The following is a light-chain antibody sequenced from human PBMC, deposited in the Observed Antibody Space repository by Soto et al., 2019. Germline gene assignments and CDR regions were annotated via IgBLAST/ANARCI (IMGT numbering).Light chain of an antibody. Sequence: EVVLTQSPATLSLSPGKRATLSCRASQSVSTYLAWYQHIPGQAPKLLIYDASNRATGIPARFSGSGSGTDFTLTISSLEPEDFAVYSCHQRTKWPGTFGQGTQVEIK. CDR1: QSVSTY. CDR3: HQRTKWPGT. CDR2: DAS. V-gene: IGKV3-11*01. J-gene: IGKJ1*01.